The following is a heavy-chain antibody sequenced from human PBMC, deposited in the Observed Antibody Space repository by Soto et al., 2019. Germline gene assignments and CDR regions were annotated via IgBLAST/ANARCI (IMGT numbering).Heavy chain of an antibody. Sequence: QVQLVQSGAEVKKPGSSVKVSCKASGGTFSSYAISWVRQAPGQGLEWMGGIIPIFGTANYAQKFQDRVTITADESTSTAYMELSSLRSEDTAVYYCARGEGSGYSGPYDAFDIWGQGTMVTVSS. CDR2: IIPIFGTA. CDR3: ARGEGSGYSGPYDAFDI. V-gene: IGHV1-69*01. J-gene: IGHJ3*02. CDR1: GGTFSSYA. D-gene: IGHD3-22*01.